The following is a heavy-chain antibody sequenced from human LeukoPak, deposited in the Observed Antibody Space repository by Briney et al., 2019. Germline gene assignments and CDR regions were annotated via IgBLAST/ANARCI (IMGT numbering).Heavy chain of an antibody. Sequence: SGGSLRLSCAASGFTFSSFALSWVRQAPGKGLEWVSAIRGRGRGGSTYYADSVKGRFTISRDNSKNTLYLQMNSLRAEDTAVYYCAKVGIDGSGPFDHWGQGTLVTVSS. D-gene: IGHD3-10*01. CDR1: GFTFSSFA. J-gene: IGHJ4*02. CDR3: AKVGIDGSGPFDH. V-gene: IGHV3-23*01. CDR2: IRGRGRGGST.